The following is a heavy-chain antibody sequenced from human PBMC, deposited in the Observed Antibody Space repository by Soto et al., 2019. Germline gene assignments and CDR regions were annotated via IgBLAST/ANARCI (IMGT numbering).Heavy chain of an antibody. CDR3: ARAVGATSKERGFDY. D-gene: IGHD1-26*01. J-gene: IGHJ4*02. CDR1: GGSFSGYY. V-gene: IGHV4-34*01. CDR2: INHSGST. Sequence: QVQLQQWGAGLLKPSETLSLTCAVYGGSFSGYYWSWIRQPPWKGLEWIGEINHSGSTNYNPSLKSRVTISVDTSKNQFSLKLSSVTAADTAVYYCARAVGATSKERGFDYWGQGTLVTVSS.